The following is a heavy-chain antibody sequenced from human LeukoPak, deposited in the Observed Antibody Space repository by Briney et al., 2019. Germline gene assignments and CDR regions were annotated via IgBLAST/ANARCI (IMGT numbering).Heavy chain of an antibody. Sequence: GGSLRLSCAASGFTFSSYWMHWVRQAPGKGLVWVSRINSDGSSTNYADSVKGRFAISRDNAKNTLYPQMNSLRAEDTAVYYCARGGDNWYYFDYWGQGTLVTVSS. CDR1: GFTFSSYW. J-gene: IGHJ4*02. D-gene: IGHD1-20*01. CDR2: INSDGSST. CDR3: ARGGDNWYYFDY. V-gene: IGHV3-74*01.